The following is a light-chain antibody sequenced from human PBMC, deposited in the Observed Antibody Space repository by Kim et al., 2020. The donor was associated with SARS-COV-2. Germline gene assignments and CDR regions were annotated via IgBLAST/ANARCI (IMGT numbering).Light chain of an antibody. V-gene: IGKV1-27*01. Sequence: ASSGEIVTITCRASQGMCNYLAWYQHPPGTVPNRLTVAASTVHSGAPSRFSGGGSGTEFPLTISSLQPEDVETYYGHMYNHAPWTFVQVTKVDIK. CDR3: HMYNHAPWT. CDR2: AAS. J-gene: IGKJ1*01. CDR1: QGMCNY.